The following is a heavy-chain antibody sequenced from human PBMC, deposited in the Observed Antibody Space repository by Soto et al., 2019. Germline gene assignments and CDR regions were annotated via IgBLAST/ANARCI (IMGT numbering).Heavy chain of an antibody. Sequence: ASVKVSCKASGYTFTGYYMHWVRQAPGQGLEWMGWINPNSGGTNYAQKFQGWVTMTRDTSISTAYMELSRLRSDDTAVYYCARRQELDYGMGVWGRRTRVTVSS. J-gene: IGHJ6*02. V-gene: IGHV1-2*04. CDR2: INPNSGGT. D-gene: IGHD1-1*01. CDR1: GYTFTGYY. CDR3: ARRQELDYGMGV.